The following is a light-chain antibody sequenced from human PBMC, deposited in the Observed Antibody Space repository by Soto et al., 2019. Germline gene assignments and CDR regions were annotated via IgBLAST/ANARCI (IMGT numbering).Light chain of an antibody. V-gene: IGLV2-11*01. CDR2: DVI. CDR1: SCDVGVYKY. Sequence: QSALIQPRSVSGSPGQSVTISCTGTSCDVGVYKYVSWYRQHPGKAPKLMIYDVITRPSGVPDRFSGSKSGNTASLTISGLQAEDEADYYCCSYAGDYTFVFGTGTKLTVL. CDR3: CSYAGDYTFV. J-gene: IGLJ1*01.